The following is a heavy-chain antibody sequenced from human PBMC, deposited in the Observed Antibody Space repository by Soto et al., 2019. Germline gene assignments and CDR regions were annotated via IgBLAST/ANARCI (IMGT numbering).Heavy chain of an antibody. Sequence: GASLKISCKGSGYSFTTYWIAWVRQMPGKGLEWVGVIYPGDSDTRYSPSFEGHVTISVDKSVSTAFLQWDSLKASDNAMYYRARHSTSAPKDYWGQGTLVTVSS. V-gene: IGHV5-51*01. D-gene: IGHD3-10*01. CDR3: ARHSTSAPKDY. CDR2: IYPGDSDT. J-gene: IGHJ4*01. CDR1: GYSFTTYW.